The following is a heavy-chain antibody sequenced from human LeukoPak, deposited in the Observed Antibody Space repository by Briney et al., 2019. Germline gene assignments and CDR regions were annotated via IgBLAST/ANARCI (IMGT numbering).Heavy chain of an antibody. CDR2: INPDTGGT. V-gene: IGHV1-2*02. J-gene: IGHJ3*02. CDR1: GYTFTGHY. CDR3: ARSNVLTARGAFDI. D-gene: IGHD3-9*01. Sequence: ASVKVSCKASGYTFTGHYMHWVRQAPGQGLEWMGWINPDTGGTYSAQKFQGRVTVARDTAISTAYMELSRLKSDDTSVYFCARSNVLTARGAFDIWGHGTRITVSS.